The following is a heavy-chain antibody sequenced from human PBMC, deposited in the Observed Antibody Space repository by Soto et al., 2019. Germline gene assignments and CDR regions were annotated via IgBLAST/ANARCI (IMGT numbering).Heavy chain of an antibody. J-gene: IGHJ4*02. V-gene: IGHV4-30-4*01. Sequence: SETLCLTCTVSGSISSGEHYWSWIRQPPGKGLEWIGYIYYSGTTYYNPSLKSRVTISIDTSKNQFSLNLNSVTAADTAMYYCARVWSGYYKFDYWGLGTLVTVSS. CDR2: IYYSGTT. CDR3: ARVWSGYYKFDY. CDR1: GSISSGEHY. D-gene: IGHD3-3*01.